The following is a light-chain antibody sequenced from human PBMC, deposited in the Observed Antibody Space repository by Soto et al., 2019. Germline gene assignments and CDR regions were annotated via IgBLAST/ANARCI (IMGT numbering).Light chain of an antibody. CDR3: QQTYRTPLT. CDR2: AAS. CDR1: QTISNY. V-gene: IGKV1-39*01. J-gene: IGKJ4*01. Sequence: DIQMTQSPSSLSSSVGDRVTIACRASQTISNYLNWYQQKPGKAPKLLIYAASSLHSGVPSRFSGSGSGTDFTLTISSLQPEDFATYSCQQTYRTPLTFGGGTKVDIK.